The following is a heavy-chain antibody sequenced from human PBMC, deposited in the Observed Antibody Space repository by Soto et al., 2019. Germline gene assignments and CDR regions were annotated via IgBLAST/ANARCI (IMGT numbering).Heavy chain of an antibody. J-gene: IGHJ3*01. V-gene: IGHV3-64D*06. Sequence: PVGSVRLSCSASGFALSSYAMHWVRQAPGKGLEYVSSISSNGISTYYADSVKGRFTISRDNSQNTLYIQMNSLRPDDTALYYCVKDEGFCTGGNCYSVARGGFDLWGQGTMVTVSS. D-gene: IGHD2-15*01. CDR3: VKDEGFCTGGNCYSVARGGFDL. CDR1: GFALSSYA. CDR2: ISSNGIST.